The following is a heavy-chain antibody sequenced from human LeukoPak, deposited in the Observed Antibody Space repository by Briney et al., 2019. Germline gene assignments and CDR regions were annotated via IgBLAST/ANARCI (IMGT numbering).Heavy chain of an antibody. J-gene: IGHJ6*03. CDR3: ARDSLHDYGGNFIMDV. CDR1: GGTFSSYA. CDR2: IIPIFGTA. D-gene: IGHD4-23*01. V-gene: IGHV1-69*13. Sequence: SVKVSCKASGGTFSSYAISWVRQAPGQGLEWTGGIIPIFGTANYAQKFQGRVTITSDESTSTAYMDLSSLRSEDTAVYYCARDSLHDYGGNFIMDVWGKGTTVTVSS.